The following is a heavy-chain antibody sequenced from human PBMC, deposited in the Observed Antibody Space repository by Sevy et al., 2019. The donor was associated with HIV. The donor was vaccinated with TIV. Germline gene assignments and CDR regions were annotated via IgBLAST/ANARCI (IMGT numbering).Heavy chain of an antibody. V-gene: IGHV3-7*01. CDR3: AGDGSTGIAVAWSDY. CDR1: GFTFSSYW. CDR2: IKQDGSEK. D-gene: IGHD6-19*01. Sequence: GGSLRLSCAASGFTFSSYWMSRVRQAPWKGLEWVANIKQDGSEKYYVDSVKGRFTISRDNAKNSLYLQMNSLRAEDTAVYYCAGDGSTGIAVAWSDYWGQGTLVTVSS. J-gene: IGHJ4*02.